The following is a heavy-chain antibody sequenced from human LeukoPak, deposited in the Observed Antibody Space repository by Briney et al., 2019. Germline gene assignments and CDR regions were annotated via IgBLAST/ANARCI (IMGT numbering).Heavy chain of an antibody. CDR3: ARTTTYYYGSGSYWAFDY. Sequence: GESLKTSCKGSGYSFTNYWIGWVRQMPGKGLEWMGIIYPGDSDTRYSPSFQGQVTLSADKSISTAYLQWSSLKASDTAMYYCARTTTYYYGSGSYWAFDYWGQGTLVTLSS. CDR1: GYSFTNYW. CDR2: IYPGDSDT. D-gene: IGHD3-10*01. V-gene: IGHV5-51*01. J-gene: IGHJ4*02.